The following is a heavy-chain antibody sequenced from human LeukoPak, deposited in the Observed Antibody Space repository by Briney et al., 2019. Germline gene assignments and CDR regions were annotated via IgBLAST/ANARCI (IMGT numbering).Heavy chain of an antibody. V-gene: IGHV3-48*03. Sequence: GGSLRLSCAVSGFPFSVFEMNWVRQAPGKGLEWVSNIGSSGTTRYYANSVKGRFSISRDNAKNSLYLQMNSLRVEDTGVYYCALLAVASDFDYWGQGALVTVSS. CDR1: GFPFSVFE. D-gene: IGHD6-19*01. CDR3: ALLAVASDFDY. J-gene: IGHJ4*02. CDR2: IGSSGTTR.